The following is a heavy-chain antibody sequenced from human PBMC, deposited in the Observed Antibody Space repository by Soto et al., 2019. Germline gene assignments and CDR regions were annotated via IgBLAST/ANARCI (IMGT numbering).Heavy chain of an antibody. CDR1: RMTFSNYA. Sequence: EVQLLESGGGLGQPGGSLRLSCAASRMTFSNYAMSWVRQPPGKGLEWVSAISGNGDTTYYADSVKGRFTISRDNSKNTLYLQMNSLRDEDTAVYYCARDFEGTHDYWGQGTLVTVSS. CDR3: ARDFEGTHDY. CDR2: ISGNGDTT. J-gene: IGHJ4*02. V-gene: IGHV3-23*01.